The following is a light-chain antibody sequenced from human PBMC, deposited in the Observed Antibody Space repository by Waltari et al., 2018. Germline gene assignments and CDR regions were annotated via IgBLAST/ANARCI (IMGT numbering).Light chain of an antibody. V-gene: IGKV4-1*01. CDR1: QSVLYSSNNKNY. CDR3: QQYYSTPYT. J-gene: IGKJ2*01. Sequence: DIVMTQSPDSLAVSLGERATINCKSTQSVLYSSNNKNYLAWYKQKPGQPPKSLIYWASFRESGVPDRFSGSGSGTDFTLTISSLQAEDVAVYYCQQYYSTPYTFGQGTKLEIK. CDR2: WAS.